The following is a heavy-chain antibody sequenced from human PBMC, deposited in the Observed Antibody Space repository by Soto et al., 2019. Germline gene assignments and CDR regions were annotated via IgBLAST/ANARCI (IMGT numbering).Heavy chain of an antibody. CDR3: ARKLSIATRQFDF. CDR2: IYYSGDT. Sequence: SETLSLTCTVSGDSINSHYWTWTRQSPGKGLEWIGYIYYSGDTNYNPSLKSRVTISMDTSRNQFSLKLASVTAADTAVYYCARKLSIATRQFDFWGHGILVTVSS. CDR1: GDSINSHY. V-gene: IGHV4-59*11. J-gene: IGHJ4*01. D-gene: IGHD6-6*01.